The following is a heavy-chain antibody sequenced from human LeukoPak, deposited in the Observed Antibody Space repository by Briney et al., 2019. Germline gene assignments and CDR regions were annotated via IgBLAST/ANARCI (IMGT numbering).Heavy chain of an antibody. V-gene: IGHV4-39*01. CDR2: IYYSGST. Sequence: NPSETLSLTCTVSGGSISSSSYYWGWIRQPPGKGLEWIGSIYYSGSTYYNPSLKSRVTISVDTSKNQFSLKLSSVTAADTAVYYCARHRVPAAILGTAFDIWGQGTMVTVSS. J-gene: IGHJ3*02. CDR3: ARHRVPAAILGTAFDI. CDR1: GGSISSSSYY. D-gene: IGHD2-2*02.